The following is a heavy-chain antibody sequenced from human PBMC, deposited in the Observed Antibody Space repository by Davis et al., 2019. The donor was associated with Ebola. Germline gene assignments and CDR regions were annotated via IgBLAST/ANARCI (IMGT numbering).Heavy chain of an antibody. J-gene: IGHJ6*03. CDR2: INPNSGGT. Sequence: ASVKVSCKASGYTFTGYYMHWVRQAPGQGLEWMGWINPNSGGTNYAQTLQGRVTMPRDTSISTAYMELSRLRSDDTAVYYCARGGIVVVVAARGYYYYMDVWGKGTTVTVSS. CDR1: GYTFTGYY. CDR3: ARGGIVVVVAARGYYYYMDV. V-gene: IGHV1-2*02. D-gene: IGHD2-15*01.